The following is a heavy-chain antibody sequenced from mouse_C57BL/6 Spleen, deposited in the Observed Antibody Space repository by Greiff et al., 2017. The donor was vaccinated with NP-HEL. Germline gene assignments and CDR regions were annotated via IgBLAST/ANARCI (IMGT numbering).Heavy chain of an antibody. D-gene: IGHD2-5*01. J-gene: IGHJ4*01. CDR2: IWGGGST. CDR1: GFSLTSYG. Sequence: VQLQQSGPGLVAPSQSLSITCTVSGFSLTSYGVDWVRQPPGKGLEWLGVIWGGGSTNYNSALMSRLSISKDNSKSQVFLKMNSLQTDDTAMYSCAKRNYSNYYAMDYWGQGTSVTVSS. V-gene: IGHV2-9*01. CDR3: AKRNYSNYYAMDY.